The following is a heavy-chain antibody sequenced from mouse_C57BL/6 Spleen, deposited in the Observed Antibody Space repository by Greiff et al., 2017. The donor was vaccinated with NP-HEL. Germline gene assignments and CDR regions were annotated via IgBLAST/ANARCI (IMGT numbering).Heavy chain of an antibody. D-gene: IGHD1-1*01. Sequence: EVNVVESGGDLVKPGGSLKLSCAASGFTFSSYGMSWVRQTPDKRLEWVATISSGGSYTYYPDSVKGRFTISRDNAKNTLYLQMSSLKSEDTAMYYCARHPPDYYGSSPWFAYWGQGTLVTVSA. CDR2: ISSGGSYT. CDR1: GFTFSSYG. V-gene: IGHV5-6*01. J-gene: IGHJ3*01. CDR3: ARHPPDYYGSSPWFAY.